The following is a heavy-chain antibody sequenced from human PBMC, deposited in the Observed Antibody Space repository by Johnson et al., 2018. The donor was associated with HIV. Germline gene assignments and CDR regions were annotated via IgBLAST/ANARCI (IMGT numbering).Heavy chain of an antibody. V-gene: IGHV3-53*01. CDR1: AFTVSNNY. J-gene: IGHJ3*02. Sequence: EVQLVESGGGFIQPGGSLRLSCAASAFTVSNNYMNWVRQAPGKGLEWVSVIYSGGSTYYADSVKGRFTISRDNSKNTLYLQMNSLRAEDTAVYYCARDGESQQLPLGDAFDIWGQGTMVIVSS. CDR3: ARDGESQQLPLGDAFDI. CDR2: IYSGGST. D-gene: IGHD6-13*01.